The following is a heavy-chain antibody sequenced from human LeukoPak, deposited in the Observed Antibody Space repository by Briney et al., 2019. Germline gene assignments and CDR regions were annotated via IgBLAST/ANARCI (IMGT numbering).Heavy chain of an antibody. J-gene: IGHJ4*02. CDR1: GFTFSSSV. Sequence: SVKVSCKASGFTFSSSVMQWVRQARGQRLEWIGWIVVGSGNTNYAQKFQERVTITRDMSTSTAYMELSSLRSEDTAVYYCAADIVRATGYYFDYWGQGTLVTVSS. D-gene: IGHD1-26*01. V-gene: IGHV1-58*02. CDR3: AADIVRATGYYFDY. CDR2: IVVGSGNT.